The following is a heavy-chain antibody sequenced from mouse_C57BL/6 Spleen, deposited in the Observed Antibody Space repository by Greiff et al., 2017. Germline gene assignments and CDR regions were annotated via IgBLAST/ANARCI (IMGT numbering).Heavy chain of an antibody. CDR2: IYPRSGNT. V-gene: IGHV1-81*01. CDR1: GYTFTSYG. D-gene: IGHD1-1*01. Sequence: QVQLKESGAELARPGASVKLSCKASGYTFTSYGISWVKQRTGQGLEWIGEIYPRSGNTYYNEKFKGKATLTADKSSSTAYMELRSLTSEDSAVYFCAPYYYGSSYVGYYFDYWGQGTTLTVSS. CDR3: APYYYGSSYVGYYFDY. J-gene: IGHJ2*01.